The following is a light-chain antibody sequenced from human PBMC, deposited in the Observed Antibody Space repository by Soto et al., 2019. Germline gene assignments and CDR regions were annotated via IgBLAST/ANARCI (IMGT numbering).Light chain of an antibody. V-gene: IGKV1-5*01. Sequence: DIQMTQSPSTLSASVGDRVTITCRASQSISSWLAWYQQKPGKAPKLLIYDDSSLESGVPSRFSGSGSVTEFTLTISSLQPDDFATYYCQQYRGTFGQGTKLEIK. J-gene: IGKJ2*01. CDR3: QQYRGT. CDR1: QSISSW. CDR2: DDS.